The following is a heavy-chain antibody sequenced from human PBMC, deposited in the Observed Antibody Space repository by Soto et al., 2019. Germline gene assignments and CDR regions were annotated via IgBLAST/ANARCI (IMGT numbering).Heavy chain of an antibody. CDR2: IYPGDSDT. CDR1: ASTFNNFL. J-gene: IGHJ6*02. Sequence: GESLKISCKGSASTFNNFLIGWVRQVPGKGLEWMGIIYPGDSDTRYSPSFQGQVTFSADKSISTAYVQWSSLKASDAAIYYCARLQGSKRFYHGMDVWGRGTTVTVSS. CDR3: ARLQGSKRFYHGMDV. V-gene: IGHV5-51*01.